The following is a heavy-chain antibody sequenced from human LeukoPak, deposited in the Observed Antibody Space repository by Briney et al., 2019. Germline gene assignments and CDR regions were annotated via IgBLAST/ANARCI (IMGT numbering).Heavy chain of an antibody. D-gene: IGHD3-3*01. J-gene: IGHJ5*02. Sequence: GGSLRLSCAASGFTFSNAWMSWVRQAPGKGLEWVGRIKSKTDGGTTDYAAPVKGRFTISRDDSKNTLYLQMNSLKTEDTAAYYCTTERSLTIFGVVIPKPNWFDPWGQGTLVTVSS. CDR1: GFTFSNAW. V-gene: IGHV3-15*01. CDR2: IKSKTDGGTT. CDR3: TTERSLTIFGVVIPKPNWFDP.